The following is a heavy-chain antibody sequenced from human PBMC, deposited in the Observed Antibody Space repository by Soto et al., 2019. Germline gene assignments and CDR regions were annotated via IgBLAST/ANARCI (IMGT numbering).Heavy chain of an antibody. CDR1: GFTVSSNY. J-gene: IGHJ6*03. CDR3: ARDTRLQAAMDYYYMDV. D-gene: IGHD2-2*01. CDR2: IYSGGST. V-gene: IGHV3-53*04. Sequence: PGGSLRLSCAASGFTVSSNYMSWVRQAPGKGLEWVSVIYSGGSTYYADSVKGRFTISRHNSKNTLYLQMNSLRAEDTAVYYCARDTRLQAAMDYYYMDVWGKGTTVTVSS.